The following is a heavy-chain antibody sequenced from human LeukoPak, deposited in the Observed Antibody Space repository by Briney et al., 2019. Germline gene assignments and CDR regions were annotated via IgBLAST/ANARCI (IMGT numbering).Heavy chain of an antibody. D-gene: IGHD6-13*01. CDR3: ARRVAAAGTPFDY. CDR1: GGSFSGYY. V-gene: IGHV4-34*01. J-gene: IGHJ4*02. CDR2: INHSGST. Sequence: SETLSLTCAVYGGSFSGYYWSWIRQPPGKGLEWIGEINHSGSTNYNPSLKSRVTISVDTSKNQFSLKLSSVTAADTALYYCARRVAAAGTPFDYWGQGTLVTVSS.